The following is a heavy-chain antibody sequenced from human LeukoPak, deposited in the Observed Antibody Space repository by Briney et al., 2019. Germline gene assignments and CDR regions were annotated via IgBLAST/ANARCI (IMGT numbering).Heavy chain of an antibody. D-gene: IGHD2-2*02. CDR2: IKQDGSEK. CDR3: ARERGEFCSGTSCYKAFDI. Sequence: PGGSLRLSCAASGFTFSSYWMTWVRQAPGKGLEWVANIKQDGSEKYYVDSVKGRFTISRDSANNSLYLQLNSLRAEDTAVYYCARERGEFCSGTSCYKAFDIWGQGTMVTVSS. CDR1: GFTFSSYW. J-gene: IGHJ3*02. V-gene: IGHV3-7*01.